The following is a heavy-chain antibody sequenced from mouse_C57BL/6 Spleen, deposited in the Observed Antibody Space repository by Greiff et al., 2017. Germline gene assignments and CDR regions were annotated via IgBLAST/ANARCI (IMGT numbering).Heavy chain of an antibody. J-gene: IGHJ4*01. CDR3: ARWGTVVATREGMDY. D-gene: IGHD1-1*01. Sequence: EVQLQQSGAELVKPGASVKLSCTASGFNIKDYYMHWVKQRTEQGLEWIGRIDPEDGETKYAPKFQGTATITADTASNTAYLQLSSLTSEDTAVYYCARWGTVVATREGMDYWGQGTSVTVSS. V-gene: IGHV14-2*01. CDR1: GFNIKDYY. CDR2: IDPEDGET.